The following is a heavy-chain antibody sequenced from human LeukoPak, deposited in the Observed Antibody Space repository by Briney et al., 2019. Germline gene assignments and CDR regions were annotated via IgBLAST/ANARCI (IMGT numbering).Heavy chain of an antibody. Sequence: GESPKISCKASGYSFSNYWIGWVRQVPGKGLEWMGIVYPRDSDTRYSPSFQGQVTISADKSISTAYLQWSSLKASDTAVYYCARPGERSRRDWNLDQWGQGTLVTVSS. V-gene: IGHV5-51*01. CDR3: ARPGERSRRDWNLDQ. CDR2: VYPRDSDT. J-gene: IGHJ4*02. CDR1: GYSFSNYW. D-gene: IGHD1-1*01.